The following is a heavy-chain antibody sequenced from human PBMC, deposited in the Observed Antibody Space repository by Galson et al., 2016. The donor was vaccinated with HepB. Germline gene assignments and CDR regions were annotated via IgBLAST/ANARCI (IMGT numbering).Heavy chain of an antibody. D-gene: IGHD5-24*01. CDR3: VKGASMGWLQLQASYFDY. J-gene: IGHJ4*02. CDR1: GFTFSSYA. CDR2: ISGSGGST. V-gene: IGHV3-23*01. Sequence: SLRLSCAASGFTFSSYAMSWVRQAPGKGLEWVSIISGSGGSTYYADSVKGRFTISRDNSKNTLYLQMNSLRSEDTAVYYCVKGASMGWLQLQASYFDYWGQATLVTGSS.